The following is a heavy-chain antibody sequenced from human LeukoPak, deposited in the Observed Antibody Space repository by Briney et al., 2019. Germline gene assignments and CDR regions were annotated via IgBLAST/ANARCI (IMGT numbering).Heavy chain of an antibody. V-gene: IGHV3-48*01. CDR1: GFTFSSYS. J-gene: IGHJ4*02. CDR3: ARDRRYTAMSD. Sequence: GGSLRLSCAASGFTFSSYSLNRVRQAPGKGLDWVSYISSSSSTIYYADSVKGRFTISRDNAKNSLYLQMNSLRAEDTAVYYCARDRRYTAMSDWGQGTLVTVSS. D-gene: IGHD5-18*01. CDR2: ISSSSSTI.